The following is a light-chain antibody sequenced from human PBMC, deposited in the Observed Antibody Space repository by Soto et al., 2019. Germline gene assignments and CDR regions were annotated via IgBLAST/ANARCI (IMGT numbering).Light chain of an antibody. CDR1: QSVIRY. CDR2: GAS. J-gene: IGKJ1*01. V-gene: IGKV3-15*01. Sequence: TQYPATLSLSPWEIATLSCRASQSVIRYSAWYQQRPGQAPRLLIYGASTRATGIPARLSGSGSGTEFTLTISCLQSEDFAVYYCQQYNNWPWTFGQGTKVDIK. CDR3: QQYNNWPWT.